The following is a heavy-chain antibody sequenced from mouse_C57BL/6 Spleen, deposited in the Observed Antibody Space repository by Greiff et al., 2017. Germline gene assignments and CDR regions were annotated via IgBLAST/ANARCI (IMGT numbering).Heavy chain of an antibody. J-gene: IGHJ2*01. D-gene: IGHD2-3*01. CDR1: GYTFTSYW. Sequence: QVQLQQPGAELVKPGASVKLSCKASGYTFTSYWMQWVKQRPGQGLEWIGEIDPSDSYTNYNQKFKGKATLTVDTSSSTAYMQLSSLTSEDSAVYYCARRANDGGYFDYWGQGTTLTVSS. CDR3: ARRANDGGYFDY. V-gene: IGHV1-50*01. CDR2: IDPSDSYT.